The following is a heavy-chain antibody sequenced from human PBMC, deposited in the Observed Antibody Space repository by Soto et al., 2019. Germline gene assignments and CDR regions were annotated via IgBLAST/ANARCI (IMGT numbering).Heavy chain of an antibody. CDR2: IYSGGRT. CDR1: GFTVSRDY. Sequence: EVQVVESGGGLVQPGGSLRLSCAASGFTVSRDYMNWVRQAPGKGLEWVSVIYSGGRTYYADSVKGRFTISRDNSKNTLYLQMNSLRAEDTAVYYCAGDPGDRNGMIVWGQGTTVTVSS. CDR3: AGDPGDRNGMIV. J-gene: IGHJ6*02. V-gene: IGHV3-66*01. D-gene: IGHD1-26*01.